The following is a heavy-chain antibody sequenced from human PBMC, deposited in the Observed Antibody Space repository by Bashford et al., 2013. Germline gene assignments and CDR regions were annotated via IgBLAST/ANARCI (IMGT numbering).Heavy chain of an antibody. D-gene: IGHD6-13*01. V-gene: IGHV4-61*02. CDR2: ISNTGTT. Sequence: SETLSLTCSVSGGAISTGGYFWSWIRQPAGKGLEWIGRISNTGTTDYSPSLESRVTISVDTSKNQFSLKLSSVTAADTAVYYCARGTYSSSWYVVWDYFDYWGQGTLVTVSS. CDR1: GGAISTGGYF. J-gene: IGHJ4*02. CDR3: ARGTYSSSWYVVWDYFDY.